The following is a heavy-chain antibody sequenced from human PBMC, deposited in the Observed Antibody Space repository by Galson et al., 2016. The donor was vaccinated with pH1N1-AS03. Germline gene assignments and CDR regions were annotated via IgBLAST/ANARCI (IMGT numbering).Heavy chain of an antibody. CDR2: VYYDGNT. V-gene: IGHV4-39*07. D-gene: IGHD6-6*01. CDR1: Y. CDR3: ARTRAARPADAFDV. Sequence: YWGWVRQPPGKGLEWIGSVYYDGNTYYNPSLKSRATISVDTSKNLFSLKLTSVTAAGTAVYYCARTRAARPADAFDVWGQGTTVTVSS. J-gene: IGHJ3*01.